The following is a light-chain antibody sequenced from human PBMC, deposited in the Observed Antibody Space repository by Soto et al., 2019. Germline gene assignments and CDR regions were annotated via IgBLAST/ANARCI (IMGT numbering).Light chain of an antibody. CDR1: HDISTW. Sequence: DIQMTQSPSSVSASVGDTVTFSCRASHDISTWLGWYQQKPGKAPKVVIAVASILESGFPSSFSGSGSGTDFTLTIISLQPEDYATYYCQQVSPFPPTFGQGTKLEI. V-gene: IGKV1-12*01. CDR2: VAS. CDR3: QQVSPFPPT. J-gene: IGKJ2*01.